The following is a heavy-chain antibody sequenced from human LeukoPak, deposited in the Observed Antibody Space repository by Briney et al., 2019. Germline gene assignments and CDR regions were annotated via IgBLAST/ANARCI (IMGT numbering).Heavy chain of an antibody. V-gene: IGHV3-21*01. CDR3: ARDHPGYSGYVQDY. CDR2: ISSTSNYI. CDR1: GSTFSSYS. D-gene: IGHD5-12*01. J-gene: IGHJ4*02. Sequence: GGSLRLSCAASGSTFSSYSMNWVRQAPGKGLEWVSFISSTSNYINYADSVKGRFTISRDNAKNSLYLQMNSLGAEDTALYYCARDHPGYSGYVQDYWGQGALITVSS.